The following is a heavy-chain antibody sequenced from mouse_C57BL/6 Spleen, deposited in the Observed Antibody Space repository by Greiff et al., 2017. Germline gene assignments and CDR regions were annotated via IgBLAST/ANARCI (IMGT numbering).Heavy chain of an antibody. CDR1: GYTFTSYW. D-gene: IGHD1-1*01. Sequence: QVQLQQPGAELVRPGSSVKLSCTASGYTFTSYWMHWVKQRPIQGLEWIGNIDPSDSETHYNQKFKDKATLTVDKSSSTAYMQLSSLTSEDSAVYYCARTTVVATDFDYWGQGTTLTVSS. J-gene: IGHJ2*01. CDR2: IDPSDSET. CDR3: ARTTVVATDFDY. V-gene: IGHV1-52*01.